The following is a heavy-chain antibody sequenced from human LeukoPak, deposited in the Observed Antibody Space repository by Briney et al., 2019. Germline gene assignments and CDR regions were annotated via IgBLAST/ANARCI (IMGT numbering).Heavy chain of an antibody. CDR1: GFTFSSYE. CDR2: IKQDGSEK. V-gene: IGHV3-7*03. Sequence: GGSLRLSCAASGFTFSSYEMNWVRQAPGKGLEWVANIKQDGSEKYYVDSVKGRFTISRDNSKNTLYLQMDTLTAEDTAVYYCAKDQGASSYSFDYWGRGTLVTVSS. D-gene: IGHD1-26*01. CDR3: AKDQGASSYSFDY. J-gene: IGHJ4*02.